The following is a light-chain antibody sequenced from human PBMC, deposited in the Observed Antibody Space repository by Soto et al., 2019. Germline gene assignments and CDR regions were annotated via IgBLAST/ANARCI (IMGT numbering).Light chain of an antibody. Sequence: DIQLTQSPSFLSPSICESVTITCRASQTISSWLAWYQQKPGKAPKLLIYKASTLKSGVPSRFSGSGSGTEFTLTISSLQPDDFATYYCQHYNSYSEAFGQGTKVDIK. CDR1: QTISSW. CDR2: KAS. J-gene: IGKJ1*01. V-gene: IGKV1-5*03. CDR3: QHYNSYSEA.